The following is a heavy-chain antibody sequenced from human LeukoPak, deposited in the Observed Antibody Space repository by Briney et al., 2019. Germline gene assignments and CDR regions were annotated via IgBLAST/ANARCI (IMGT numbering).Heavy chain of an antibody. Sequence: GGSLRLSCAAAGFTFSGSAIHWVRQASGKGLEWVGRIRNKANSYATTYAASVKGRFTISRDDSKNTAYLQMNSLRAEDTAVYYCATETDEYCSGGSCQVNYWGQGTLVTVSS. V-gene: IGHV3-73*01. CDR1: GFTFSGSA. J-gene: IGHJ4*02. D-gene: IGHD2-15*01. CDR2: IRNKANSYAT. CDR3: ATETDEYCSGGSCQVNY.